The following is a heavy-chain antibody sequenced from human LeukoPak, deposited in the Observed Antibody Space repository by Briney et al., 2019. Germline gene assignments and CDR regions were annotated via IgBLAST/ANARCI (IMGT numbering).Heavy chain of an antibody. CDR2: ISAYNGNT. CDR1: GYTFTSCG. Sequence: ASVKVSCKASGYTFTSCGISWVRQAPGQGLEWMGWISAYNGNTNYAQKLQGRVTMTTDTSTSTAYMELRSLRSDDTAVYYCARDEFPYDSSGYYDYWGQGTLVTVSS. CDR3: ARDEFPYDSSGYYDY. D-gene: IGHD3-22*01. V-gene: IGHV1-18*01. J-gene: IGHJ4*02.